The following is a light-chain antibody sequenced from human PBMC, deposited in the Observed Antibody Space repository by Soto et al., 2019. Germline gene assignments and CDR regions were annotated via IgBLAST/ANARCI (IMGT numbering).Light chain of an antibody. Sequence: EIVLTQSPGTLSLSPGERATLSCRASQSVSSSFLAWYQHKPGQTPRLLIHGASSRATGIPDRFSGSGSGTVFTLTISRLEAEDFAVYYCQQYRSSPTWTFGQGTKVEFK. J-gene: IGKJ1*01. CDR3: QQYRSSPTWT. CDR1: QSVSSSF. V-gene: IGKV3-20*01. CDR2: GAS.